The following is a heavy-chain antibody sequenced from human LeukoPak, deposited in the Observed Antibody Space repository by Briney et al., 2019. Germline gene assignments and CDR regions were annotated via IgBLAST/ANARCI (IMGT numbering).Heavy chain of an antibody. CDR2: VYPRASDT. Sequence: GESLKISCKGSGYNFPNNWIGWVRQLPGKGLEWMGIVYPRASDTRYSPSFQGHVVISVDKSINTAYLQLSSLKVSDSAMYFCTRRGFDLWGQGTQVTVSS. J-gene: IGHJ4*02. CDR1: GYNFPNNW. V-gene: IGHV5-51*01. CDR3: TRRGFDL.